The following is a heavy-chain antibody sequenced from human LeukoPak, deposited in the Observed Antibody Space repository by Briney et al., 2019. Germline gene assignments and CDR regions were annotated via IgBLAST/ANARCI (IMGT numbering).Heavy chain of an antibody. J-gene: IGHJ4*02. CDR2: INPNSGGT. D-gene: IGHD3-16*01. CDR3: AREWGTYYFDY. V-gene: IGHV1-2*02. CDR1: GYTFTGYY. Sequence: APVKVSCKASGYTFTGYYMHWVRQAPGQGLEWTGWINPNSGGTNYAQKFQGRVTMTRDTSISTAYMELSRLRSDDTAVYYCAREWGTYYFDYWGQGTLVTVSS.